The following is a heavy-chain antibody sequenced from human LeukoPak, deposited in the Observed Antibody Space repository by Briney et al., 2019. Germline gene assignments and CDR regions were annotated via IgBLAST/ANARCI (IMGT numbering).Heavy chain of an antibody. V-gene: IGHV4-59*08. J-gene: IGHJ4*02. CDR2: IYYSEST. D-gene: IGHD1-26*01. CDR1: GGSISSYY. Sequence: SETLSLTCTVSGGSISSYYWSWIRQPPGKGLEWIGYIYYSESTNYNPSLKSRVTISVDTSKNQFSLKLSSVTAADTAVYYCARLGDPWEPFDYWGQGTLVTVSS. CDR3: ARLGDPWEPFDY.